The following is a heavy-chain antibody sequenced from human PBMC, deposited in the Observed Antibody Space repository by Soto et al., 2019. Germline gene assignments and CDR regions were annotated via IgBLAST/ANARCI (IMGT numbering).Heavy chain of an antibody. CDR3: GREGQQLAQEKYYQFNGMDV. D-gene: IGHD6-13*01. J-gene: IGHJ6*02. CDR1: GFTFSDYG. Sequence: GASVKVSCKASGFTFSDYGLSRVRQAPGQPLEWMGWISGDNINSKYSQKFQGRLTMTTDTSTATASMELRSLTSDDTAVYYCGREGQQLAQEKYYQFNGMDVWGQGTTVTVSS. CDR2: ISGDNINS. V-gene: IGHV1-18*01.